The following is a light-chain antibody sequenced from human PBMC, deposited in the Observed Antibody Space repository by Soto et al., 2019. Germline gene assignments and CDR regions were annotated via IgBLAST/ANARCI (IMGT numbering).Light chain of an antibody. CDR3: QQYVNLPLT. J-gene: IGKJ4*01. CDR2: EAS. Sequence: IQLTQSPSSLSASVGDRVTITCQASQDITNYLNWYQQKPGKAPKLLIYEASSLETGVPSRFSGGGSGAHFSFTISSLQPEDFATYYCQQYVNLPLTFGGGTKVDIK. CDR1: QDITNY. V-gene: IGKV1-33*01.